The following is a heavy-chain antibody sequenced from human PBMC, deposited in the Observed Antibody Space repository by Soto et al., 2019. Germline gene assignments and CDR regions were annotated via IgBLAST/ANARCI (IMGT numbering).Heavy chain of an antibody. V-gene: IGHV3-23*01. Sequence: GGSLRLSCAASGFTFSSDAMSWVRQAPGKGLDLVSAIIGSGGSKYYSASVKGRFTISKNNSKNTLYLQMNSLRAXDKDVYYCGKGPQGYGSGFGPRCQGTLVTVSS. CDR3: GKGPQGYGSGFGP. J-gene: IGHJ5*02. D-gene: IGHD3-10*01. CDR2: IIGSGGSK. CDR1: GFTFSSDA.